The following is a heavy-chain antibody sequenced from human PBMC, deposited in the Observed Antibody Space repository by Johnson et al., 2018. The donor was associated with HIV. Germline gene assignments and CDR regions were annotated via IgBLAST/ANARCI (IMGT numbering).Heavy chain of an antibody. CDR2: IAYDLSNE. CDR3: ARDKAVGYSSGWHAFDI. V-gene: IGHV3-30*03. CDR1: AFTFSSND. Sequence: QVQLVESGGGLVQPGGSLRLSCGASAFTFSSNDMKWVRQAPGKGLEWVAVIAYDLSNEFYAESVKGRFIISRDNSKNTLYLQMNSLRAEDTAVYYCARDKAVGYSSGWHAFDIWGQGTMVIVSS. D-gene: IGHD6-19*01. J-gene: IGHJ3*02.